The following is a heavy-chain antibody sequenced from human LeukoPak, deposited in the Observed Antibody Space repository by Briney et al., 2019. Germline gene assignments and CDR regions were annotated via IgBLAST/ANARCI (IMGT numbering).Heavy chain of an antibody. V-gene: IGHV1-2*02. J-gene: IGHJ4*02. CDR3: ASELKPMVRGVDPHAYFDY. CDR2: INPNSGGT. D-gene: IGHD3-10*01. Sequence: ASVKVSCKASGYTFTGYYMHWVRQSPGQGLEWMGWINPNSGGTNYAQKFQGRVTMTRDTSISTAYMELSRLRSDDTAVYYCASELKPMVRGVDPHAYFDYWGQGTLVTVSS. CDR1: GYTFTGYY.